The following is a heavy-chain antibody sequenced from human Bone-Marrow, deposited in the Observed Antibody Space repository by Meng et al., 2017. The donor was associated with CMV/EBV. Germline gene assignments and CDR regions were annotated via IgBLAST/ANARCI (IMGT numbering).Heavy chain of an antibody. CDR1: GDTFNNYA. CDR2: IIPILSVT. CDR3: ARDITARRPSGVYYYYGLYV. J-gene: IGHJ6*02. V-gene: IGHV1-69*10. Sequence: SVKVSCKASGDTFNNYAISWVRQAPGQGLEWMGGIIPILSVTNYAQKFQGRVTITADKSTSSAYMELSSLRSDDTAVYYCARDITARRPSGVYYYYGLYVWGQGTTVTVSS. D-gene: IGHD6-6*01.